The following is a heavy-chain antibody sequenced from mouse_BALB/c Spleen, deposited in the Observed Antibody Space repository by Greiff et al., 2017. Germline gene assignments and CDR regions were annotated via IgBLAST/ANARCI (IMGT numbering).Heavy chain of an antibody. CDR2: INPSTGYT. Sequence: QGQLQQSGAELAKPGASVKMSCKASGYTFTSYWMHWVKQRPGQGLEWIGYINPSTGYTEYNQKFKDKATLTADKSSSTAYMQLSSLTSEDSAVYYCARNYGNYESYYFDYWGQGTTLTVSS. D-gene: IGHD2-1*01. CDR1: GYTFTSYW. V-gene: IGHV1-7*01. J-gene: IGHJ2*01. CDR3: ARNYGNYESYYFDY.